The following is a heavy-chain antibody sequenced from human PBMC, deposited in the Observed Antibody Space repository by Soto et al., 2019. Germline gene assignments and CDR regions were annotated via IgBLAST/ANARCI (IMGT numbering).Heavy chain of an antibody. J-gene: IGHJ4*02. V-gene: IGHV3-30*03. Sequence: QVQLVESGGGVVQPGRSLRLSCAVSGFTVSSYGMHWVRQAPGKGLEWVAVISRDGGTKFYADSVKGRFTISKDNSRNTLFLEMNSLSGDDMAVYYCIGEVASGYWGQGTLVTVSS. CDR2: ISRDGGTK. CDR3: IGEVASGY. CDR1: GFTVSSYG. D-gene: IGHD2-21*01.